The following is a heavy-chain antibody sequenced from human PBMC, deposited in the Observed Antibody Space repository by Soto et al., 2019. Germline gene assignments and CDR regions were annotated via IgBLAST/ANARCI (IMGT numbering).Heavy chain of an antibody. Sequence: SQTLSLTCAISGDSVSSNSATWNWIRQSPSRGLEWLGRTYYRSKWYNDYAVSVKSRITINPDTSKNQFSLQLNSVTPEDTAVYYCARDMYSSDYFVKWFEPWGQGTLVTVSS. J-gene: IGHJ5*02. CDR1: GDSVSSNSAT. V-gene: IGHV6-1*01. CDR2: TYYRSKWYN. D-gene: IGHD6-19*01. CDR3: ARDMYSSDYFVKWFEP.